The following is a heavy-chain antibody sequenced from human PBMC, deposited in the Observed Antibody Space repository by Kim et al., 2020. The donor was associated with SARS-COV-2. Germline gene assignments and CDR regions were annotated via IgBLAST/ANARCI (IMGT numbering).Heavy chain of an antibody. V-gene: IGHV4-39*07. J-gene: IGHJ4*02. D-gene: IGHD6-19*01. CDR3: ARVSDPYPIAVAVWSPKPGFDY. CDR2: IYYSGST. CDR1: GGSISSSSYY. Sequence: SETLSLTCTVSGGSISSSSYYWGWIRQPPGKGLEWIGSIYYSGSTYYNPSLKSRVTISVDTSKNQFSLKLSSVTAADTAVYYCARVSDPYPIAVAVWSPKPGFDYWGQGTLVTVSS.